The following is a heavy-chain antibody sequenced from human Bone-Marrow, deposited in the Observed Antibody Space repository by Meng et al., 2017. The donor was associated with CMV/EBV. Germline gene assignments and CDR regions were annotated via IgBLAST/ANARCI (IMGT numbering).Heavy chain of an antibody. CDR2: INPSGGST. V-gene: IGHV1-46*01. CDR1: GYTFTSYG. D-gene: IGHD1-1*01. Sequence: ASVKVSCKASGYTFTSYGISWVRQAPGQGLEWMGIINPSGGSTSYAQKFQGRVTMTRDTSTSTVYMELSSLRSEDTAVYYCARAVPTGMRGEGPDYWGPGTLVPSPQ. J-gene: IGHJ4*02. CDR3: ARAVPTGMRGEGPDY.